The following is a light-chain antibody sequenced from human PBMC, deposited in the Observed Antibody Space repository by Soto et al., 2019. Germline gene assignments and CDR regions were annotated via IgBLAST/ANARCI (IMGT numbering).Light chain of an antibody. J-gene: IGKJ1*01. Sequence: DIVMTQSPDSLAVSLGERATINCRSSQSVLYSFNNKNYLGWYQQKPGQAPKLLIYWASTRESGVPDRFSGSGSGTDFTLTISSLQAEDVAVYYRQHYYSDPPWTFGQGTKVEIK. CDR3: QHYYSDPPWT. V-gene: IGKV4-1*01. CDR1: QSVLYSFNNKNY. CDR2: WAS.